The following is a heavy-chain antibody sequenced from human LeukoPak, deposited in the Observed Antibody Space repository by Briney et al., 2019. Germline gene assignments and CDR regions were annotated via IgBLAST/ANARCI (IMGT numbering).Heavy chain of an antibody. D-gene: IGHD3-22*01. CDR2: IWYDGSNK. V-gene: IGHV3-33*01. CDR1: GFTFSSYG. CDR3: ASSLYYDSSGYMRGLYYFDY. J-gene: IGHJ4*02. Sequence: GGSLRLSCAASGFTFSSYGMHWVRQAPGKGLEWVAVIWYDGSNKYYADSVKGRFTISRDNSKNTLYLQMNSLRADDTAVYYCASSLYYDSSGYMRGLYYFDYWGQGTLVTVSS.